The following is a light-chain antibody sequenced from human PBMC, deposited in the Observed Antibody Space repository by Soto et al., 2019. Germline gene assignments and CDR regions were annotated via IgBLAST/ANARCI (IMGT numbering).Light chain of an antibody. V-gene: IGKV1-5*01. J-gene: IGKJ1*01. CDR2: DAS. Sequence: DIQITHSPSSLSASVGDRVTITCRASQSITNWLAWYQQKPGKAPKLLIYDASSLESGVPSRFSGGGFGTEFTLTINSLQPDDFATYYCQQYNTYSTLGQGTKVDIK. CDR1: QSITNW. CDR3: QQYNTYST.